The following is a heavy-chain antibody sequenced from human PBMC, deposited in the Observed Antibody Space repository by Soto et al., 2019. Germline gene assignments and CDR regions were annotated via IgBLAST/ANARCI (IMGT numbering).Heavy chain of an antibody. D-gene: IGHD2-21*01. CDR2: ISNDGSNK. V-gene: IGHV3-30-3*01. J-gene: IGHJ3*02. Sequence: ESGGGVVQPGRSLRLSCAASGFIFSSYSMHWVRQAPGKGLEWVAMISNDGSNKDYVDSVKGRFTISRDNSNNTLSLQMNSLRAEDTAVHYCARDQFLDAFDIWGQGTMVTVSS. CDR3: ARDQFLDAFDI. CDR1: GFIFSSYS.